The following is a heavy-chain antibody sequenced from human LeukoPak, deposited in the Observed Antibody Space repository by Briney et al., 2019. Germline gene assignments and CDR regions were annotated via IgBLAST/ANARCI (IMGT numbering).Heavy chain of an antibody. D-gene: IGHD3-16*01. CDR2: IYYTGST. J-gene: IGHJ4*02. V-gene: IGHV4-59*01. CDR1: GGSISSYY. CDR3: ASRIGSRLDY. Sequence: SETLSLTCTVSGGSISSYYWSWIRQPPGEGLEWIGYIYYTGSTNYNPSLKSRVTISVDTSKNQFSLRLSSVTAADTAVYYCASRIGSRLDYWGQGTLVTVSS.